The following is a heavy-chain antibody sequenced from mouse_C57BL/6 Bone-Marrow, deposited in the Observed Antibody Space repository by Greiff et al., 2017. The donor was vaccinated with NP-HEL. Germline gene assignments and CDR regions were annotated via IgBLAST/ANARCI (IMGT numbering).Heavy chain of an antibody. CDR3: ASRGGSSPYYAMDY. J-gene: IGHJ4*01. CDR1: GYTFTDHT. CDR2: IYPRDGST. D-gene: IGHD1-1*01. V-gene: IGHV1-78*01. Sequence: QVQLQQSDAELVKPGASVKISCKVSGYTFTDHTIHWMKQRPEQGLEWIGYIYPRDGSTKYNEKFKGKSTLTADKSSSTAYMQLNSLTSEDSAVYFCASRGGSSPYYAMDYWGQGTSVTVSS.